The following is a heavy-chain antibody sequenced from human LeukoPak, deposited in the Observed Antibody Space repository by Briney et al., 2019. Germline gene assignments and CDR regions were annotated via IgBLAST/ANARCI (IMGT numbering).Heavy chain of an antibody. V-gene: IGHV3-33*06. Sequence: GRSLRLSCAASGFTFSSYGMHWVRQAPGKGLEWVAVIWYDGSNKYYADSVKGRFTISRASSKNTLYLQMDSLRAEDTAVYYCAKEGEGYYDSSGYYYLGYFDYWGQGTLVTVSS. D-gene: IGHD3-22*01. CDR3: AKEGEGYYDSSGYYYLGYFDY. J-gene: IGHJ4*02. CDR2: IWYDGSNK. CDR1: GFTFSSYG.